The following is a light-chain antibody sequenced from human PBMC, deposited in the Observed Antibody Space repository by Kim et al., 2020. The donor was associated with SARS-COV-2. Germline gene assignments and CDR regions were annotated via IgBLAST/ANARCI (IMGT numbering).Light chain of an antibody. CDR2: GAS. CDR3: QQSVDTPLT. Sequence: SPGESATLPCRASQSVSSSSLAWYQQNRGQAPRLLIHGASIRAPGIPDRFSGSGSATDFTLTINRLEPEDSAVYYCQQSVDTPLTFGQGTRLEIK. J-gene: IGKJ5*01. V-gene: IGKV3-20*01. CDR1: QSVSSSS.